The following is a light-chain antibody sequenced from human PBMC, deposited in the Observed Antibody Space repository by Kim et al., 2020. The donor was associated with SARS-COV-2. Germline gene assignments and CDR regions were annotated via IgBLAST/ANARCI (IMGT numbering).Light chain of an antibody. V-gene: IGKV1-5*03. CDR2: QAS. J-gene: IGKJ1*01. CDR1: QSVDGW. CDR3: KQYETYWT. Sequence: DIQMTQSPSTLSAFVGNRVTITCRASQSVDGWVAWYQQQPGKAPKLLIYQASKLASGVPARFSGSGSGTSFTLTISDLQSEDSAVYYCKQYETYWTFGPGTKVEI.